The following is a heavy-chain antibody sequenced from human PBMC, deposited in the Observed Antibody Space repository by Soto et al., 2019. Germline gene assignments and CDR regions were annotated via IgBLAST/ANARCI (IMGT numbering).Heavy chain of an antibody. CDR1: GGTPSNSA. CDR2: IIPVFGLV. D-gene: IGHD3-22*01. V-gene: IGHV1-69*13. CDR3: AXGRIVVVGSRAYYGMDV. J-gene: IGHJ6*02. Sequence: GASVKVSCKASGGTPSNSAISWVRQAPGQGLEWMGGIIPVFGLVKYAQNFQGRVTITADESTNTAYMELSSLRPEDTAVYYCAXGRIVVVGSRAYYGMDVWGQGTTVTVSS.